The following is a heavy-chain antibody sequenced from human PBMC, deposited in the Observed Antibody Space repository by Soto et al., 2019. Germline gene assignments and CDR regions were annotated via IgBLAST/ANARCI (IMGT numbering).Heavy chain of an antibody. D-gene: IGHD2-8*01. CDR3: ARDFGKCTNGVCYTGFDY. CDR2: INAGNGNT. Sequence: ASVKVSCTASGYTFTSYAMHWVRQAPGQRLEWMGWINAGNGNTKYSQKFQGRVTITRDTSASTAYMELSSLRSEDTAVYYCARDFGKCTNGVCYTGFDYWGQGTLVTVSS. J-gene: IGHJ4*02. V-gene: IGHV1-3*01. CDR1: GYTFTSYA.